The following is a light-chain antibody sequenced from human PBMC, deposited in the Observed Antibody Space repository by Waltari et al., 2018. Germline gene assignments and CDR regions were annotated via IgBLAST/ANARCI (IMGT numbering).Light chain of an antibody. J-gene: IGKJ3*01. CDR3: QKYDSAPLT. V-gene: IGKV1-27*01. Sequence: DIQLTQSPSSLSASIGDRVSITCRASQGIRYYLAWYQQKPGKVPKVLIYAASSLQSGVPSRFVGSGSGTEFTLTINSLQPEDVATYYCQKYDSAPLTFGPGTKVDIK. CDR1: QGIRYY. CDR2: AAS.